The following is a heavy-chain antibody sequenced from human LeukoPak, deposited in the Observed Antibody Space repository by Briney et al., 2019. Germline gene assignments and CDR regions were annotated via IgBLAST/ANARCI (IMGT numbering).Heavy chain of an antibody. J-gene: IGHJ4*02. Sequence: ASVKVSCKASGYTFTGYYMHWVRQAPGQGLEWMGWINPNSGGTNYAQQFQGRVTITRDTSISTAYMELSSLTSEDTAVYYCARTPPRGLIDYWGQGTLVTVSS. D-gene: IGHD3-16*01. V-gene: IGHV1-2*02. CDR2: INPNSGGT. CDR3: ARTPPRGLIDY. CDR1: GYTFTGYY.